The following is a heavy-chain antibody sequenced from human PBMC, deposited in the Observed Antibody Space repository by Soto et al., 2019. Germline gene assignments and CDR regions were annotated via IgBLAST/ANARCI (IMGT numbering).Heavy chain of an antibody. CDR3: AREAFEPGSYSAAFDI. CDR1: GFTFTSYA. J-gene: IGHJ3*02. CDR2: MSYDGSKK. Sequence: GGSLRLSCAASGFTFTSYAIHWVRQAPGKGLEWVAVMSYDGSKKYYADSVKGRFTISRDNSKNTLYLQMNSLRAEDTAVYYCAREAFEPGSYSAAFDIWGQGTMVTVSS. V-gene: IGHV3-30-3*01. D-gene: IGHD1-26*01.